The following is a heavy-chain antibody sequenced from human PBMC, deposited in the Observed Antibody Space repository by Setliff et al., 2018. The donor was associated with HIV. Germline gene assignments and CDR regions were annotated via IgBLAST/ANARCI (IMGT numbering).Heavy chain of an antibody. D-gene: IGHD5-12*01. CDR2: INPNSGGT. J-gene: IGHJ6*02. V-gene: IGHV1-2*02. CDR3: ARDQYSGYDFLWYYYYGMDV. CDR1: GYTFTGYY. Sequence: ASVKVSCKASGYTFTGYYMHWVRQAPGQGLEWMGWINPNSGGTTYAQKFQGRVTMTRDTSISTAYMELSRLRSDDTAVYYCARDQYSGYDFLWYYYYGMDVWGQGTTVTVSS.